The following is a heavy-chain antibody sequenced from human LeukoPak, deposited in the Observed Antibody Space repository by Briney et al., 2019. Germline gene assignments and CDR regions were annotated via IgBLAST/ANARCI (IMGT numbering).Heavy chain of an antibody. CDR2: FDPEDGET. CDR3: QWLVRGLDAFDI. J-gene: IGHJ3*02. Sequence: ASVKVSCKVSGYTLTELSMHWGRQAPGKGLEWMGGFDPEDGETIYAQKFQGRVTMTEDTSTDTAYMELSSPRSEDTAVYYCQWLVRGLDAFDIWGQGTMVTVSS. D-gene: IGHD6-19*01. V-gene: IGHV1-24*01. CDR1: GYTLTELS.